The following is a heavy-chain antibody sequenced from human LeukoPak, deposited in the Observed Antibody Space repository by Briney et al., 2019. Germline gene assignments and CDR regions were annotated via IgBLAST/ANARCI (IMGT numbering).Heavy chain of an antibody. V-gene: IGHV3-66*02. D-gene: IGHD1-26*01. CDR2: IYSVSST. Sequence: GGSLLLSCAASGFTVSSTYMTWVRPAPGKGLEWVSLIYSVSSTYYADSVKGRFTISRDNSKNTLYLQMNNLRIEDTAVYYCAIRSPSGTYFDNWGQGTLVTVSS. J-gene: IGHJ4*02. CDR1: GFTVSSTY. CDR3: AIRSPSGTYFDN.